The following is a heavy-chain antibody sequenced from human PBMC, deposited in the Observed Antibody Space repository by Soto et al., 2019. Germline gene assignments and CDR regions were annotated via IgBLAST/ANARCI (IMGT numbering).Heavy chain of an antibody. CDR2: STTSDV. CDR1: GFTFSSSA. J-gene: IGHJ5*02. V-gene: IGHV3-23*01. CDR3: ARLTTS. Sequence: LRLSCAASGFTFSSSATSWVRQAPGKGLEWVSTSTTSDVYYTDSVRGRFTISRDNSKNTLYLQMNSLRVEDTAIYYCARLTTSWGQGALVTVSS.